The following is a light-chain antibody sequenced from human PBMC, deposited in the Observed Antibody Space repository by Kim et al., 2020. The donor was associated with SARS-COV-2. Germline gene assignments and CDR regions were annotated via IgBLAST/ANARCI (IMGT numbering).Light chain of an antibody. CDR3: QQYNNWPPIT. V-gene: IGKV3-15*01. J-gene: IGKJ5*01. CDR2: GAS. CDR1: QRVSSN. Sequence: SPGERATPSCKARQRVSSNVAWYQQKPGQGPRLLIYGASTRDSGIPARFSGSGSGTEFTLTNSSLQSEDFAVYDCQQYNNWPPITFGQGTRLEIK.